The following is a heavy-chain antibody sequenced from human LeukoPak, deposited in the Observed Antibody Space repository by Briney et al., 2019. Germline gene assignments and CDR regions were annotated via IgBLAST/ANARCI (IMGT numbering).Heavy chain of an antibody. J-gene: IGHJ5*02. D-gene: IGHD2-21*02. CDR3: ARGKLAYCGGDCYSSQEWFDP. CDR1: GYTFTSYY. CDR2: INPSGGST. V-gene: IGHV1-46*01. Sequence: ASVKVSCKASGYTFTSYYMHWVRQAPGQGLEWMGIINPSGGSTSYAQKFQGRVTMTRDMSTSTVYMELSSLRSEDTAVYYCARGKLAYCGGDCYSSQEWFDPWGQGTLVTVSS.